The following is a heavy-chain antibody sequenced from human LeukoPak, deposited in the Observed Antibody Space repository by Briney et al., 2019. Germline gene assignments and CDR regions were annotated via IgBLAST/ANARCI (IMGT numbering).Heavy chain of an antibody. Sequence: GESLKISCKVSGYIFTTYWIAWVRQMPGKGLEWMGIIYPGDSDTRYSPSFQGQVTISADNSISTAYLQWSSLKASDTAMYYCARLAMESGDGYDYRWFDPWGQGTLVTVSS. J-gene: IGHJ5*02. CDR3: ARLAMESGDGYDYRWFDP. V-gene: IGHV5-51*01. D-gene: IGHD5-24*01. CDR1: GYIFTTYW. CDR2: IYPGDSDT.